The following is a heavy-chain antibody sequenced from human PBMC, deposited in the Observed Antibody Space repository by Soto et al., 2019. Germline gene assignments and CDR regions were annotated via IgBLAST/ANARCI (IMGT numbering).Heavy chain of an antibody. CDR1: GFTFTNYG. CDR3: AATTSIAIGLRD. CDR2: SSALNGFT. D-gene: IGHD6-6*01. V-gene: IGHV1-18*01. Sequence: QLQLVQSGSEVKKPGASVKVSCKTSGFTFTNYGFTWVRQAPGKGLEWMGWSSALNGFTNYAQDFQGRVTLTTDSSTNTAYMELRGLRSDDTAFYYCAATTSIAIGLRDCGQGTLVSVAS. J-gene: IGHJ4*02.